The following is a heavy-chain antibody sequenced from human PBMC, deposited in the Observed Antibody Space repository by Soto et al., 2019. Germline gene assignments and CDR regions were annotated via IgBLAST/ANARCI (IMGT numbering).Heavy chain of an antibody. J-gene: IGHJ5*02. V-gene: IGHV1-3*01. CDR2: INPLNGYT. CDR1: GYTFTKNA. CDR3: TRDDYGTIYGRLDP. Sequence: QVQLVQSGAEVKEPGASVKVSCKTSGYTFTKNALHWVRQAPGRGPEWMGWINPLNGYTKYSERFQGRVSITRDTSASTAFMELRSLRSEDTAIYYCTRDDYGTIYGRLDPWGQGTLVTVSS. D-gene: IGHD4-17*01.